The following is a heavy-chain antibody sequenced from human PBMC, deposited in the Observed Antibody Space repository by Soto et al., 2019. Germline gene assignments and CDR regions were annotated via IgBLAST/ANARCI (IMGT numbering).Heavy chain of an antibody. D-gene: IGHD5-12*01. J-gene: IGHJ4*02. V-gene: IGHV3-30*03. CDR3: ARGTGGYDLRGDY. CDR1: GFTFGSYG. CDR2: ISFDGSNK. Sequence: QVQLVESGGGVVQPGRSLTLSCAASGFTFGSYGMHWVRQAPGKGLEWVALISFDGSNKYYADSVKGRFTLSRDNSRNSLKLQMNSLRVEATAVYYCARGTGGYDLRGDYWGQGTLVTVSS.